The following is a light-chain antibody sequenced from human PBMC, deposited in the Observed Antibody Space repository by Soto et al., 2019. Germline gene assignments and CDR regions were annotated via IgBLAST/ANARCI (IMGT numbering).Light chain of an antibody. J-gene: IGKJ5*01. V-gene: IGKV3-11*01. CDR1: QSVSSY. CDR3: QQRSNWPPT. CDR2: DAS. Sequence: EIVLTQPPSTLCLSPGERATLSCRVSQSVSSYLAWYQQKPGQAPRLLIYDASNRATGIPARFSGSGSGTDFTLTISSLEPEDFAVYYCQQRSNWPPTFGQGTRLEIK.